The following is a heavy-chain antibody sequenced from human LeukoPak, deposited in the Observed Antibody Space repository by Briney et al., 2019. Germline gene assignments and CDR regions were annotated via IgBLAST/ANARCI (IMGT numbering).Heavy chain of an antibody. CDR1: GGSISSYY. D-gene: IGHD4-11*01. CDR3: ARLRDDYFDP. CDR2: IYYSGST. J-gene: IGHJ5*02. V-gene: IGHV4-59*08. Sequence: PSETLSLTCTVSGGSISSYYWSWIRQPPGKGLEWIGNIYYSGSTNYNPSLKSRVTISVDTSKNQFSLKLSSVTAADTAVYYCARLRDDYFDPWGQGALVTVSS.